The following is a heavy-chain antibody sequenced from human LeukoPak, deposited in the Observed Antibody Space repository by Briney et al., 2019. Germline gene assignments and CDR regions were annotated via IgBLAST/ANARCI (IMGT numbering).Heavy chain of an antibody. Sequence: KPGESLKISCKASGYSFTSYWIGWVRQMPGKGLEWMGIIDPSDSETRYTPSFQGQVTISVDKSLTTADLQWNSLKASDTAMYYCARQTAMGRSGDCWGQGTLVTVSS. CDR1: GYSFTSYW. J-gene: IGHJ4*02. V-gene: IGHV5-51*01. CDR3: ARQTAMGRSGDC. D-gene: IGHD5-18*01. CDR2: IDPSDSET.